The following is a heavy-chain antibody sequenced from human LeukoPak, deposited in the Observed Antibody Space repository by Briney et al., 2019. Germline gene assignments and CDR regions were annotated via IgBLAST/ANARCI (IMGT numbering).Heavy chain of an antibody. J-gene: IGHJ4*02. CDR2: ISTDGSTT. CDR1: GFTFSSYW. V-gene: IGHV3-74*01. CDR3: LRSFDY. Sequence: GGSLRLSCAASGFTFSSYWVHWVRQAPGKGLVWVSRISTDGSTTSYADSVKGRFTISRDNAKNTLFLQMNSLRAEDTAVYYCLRSFDYWGQGTLVTVSS.